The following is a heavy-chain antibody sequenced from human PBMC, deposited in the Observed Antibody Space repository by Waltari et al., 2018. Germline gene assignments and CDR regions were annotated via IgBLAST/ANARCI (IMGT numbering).Heavy chain of an antibody. CDR1: GGSISSYY. CDR3: ARDRLEMATIMKDYYYMDV. V-gene: IGHV4-59*01. J-gene: IGHJ6*03. Sequence: QVQLQESGPGLVKPSETLSLTCTVSGGSISSYYWRWIRQPPGKGLEWIGYIYYSGSTNYNPSLKSRVTISINTSKNQFSLKLSSVTAADTAVYYCARDRLEMATIMKDYYYMDVWGKGTTVTVSS. D-gene: IGHD5-12*01. CDR2: IYYSGST.